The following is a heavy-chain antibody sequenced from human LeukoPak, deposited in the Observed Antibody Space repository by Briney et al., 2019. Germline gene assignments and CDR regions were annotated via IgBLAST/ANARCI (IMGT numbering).Heavy chain of an antibody. J-gene: IGHJ3*02. Sequence: GGSLRLSRAASGFTFSNYAMSWVRQAPGKGLEWVSGISGSGGSTYYADSVKGRFTIPRDNSKNTLYLQMNSLRAEDTAVYYCAKGSSSYYFAFDIWGQGTMVTVSS. D-gene: IGHD6-13*01. CDR3: AKGSSSYYFAFDI. V-gene: IGHV3-23*01. CDR2: ISGSGGST. CDR1: GFTFSNYA.